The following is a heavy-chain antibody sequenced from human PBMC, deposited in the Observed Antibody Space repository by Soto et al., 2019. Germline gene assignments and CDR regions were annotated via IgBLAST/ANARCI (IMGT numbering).Heavy chain of an antibody. CDR2: IYWDDDK. J-gene: IGHJ3*02. CDR3: AHRFRAVQLDAFDI. D-gene: IGHD5-18*01. CDR1: GFSLSTSGVG. Sequence: QITLKESGPTLVKPTQTLTLTCTFSGFSLSTSGVGVGWIRQPPGKALEWLALIYWDDDKRYSPSLKSRLTTAKATSNSHGGLTMNNMDPVDTATYYCAHRFRAVQLDAFDIWGQGTMVTVSS. V-gene: IGHV2-5*02.